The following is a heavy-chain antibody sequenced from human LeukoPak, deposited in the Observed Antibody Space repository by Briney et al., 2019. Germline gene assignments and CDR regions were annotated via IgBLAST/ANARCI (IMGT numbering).Heavy chain of an antibody. CDR2: ISSSSSYI. J-gene: IGHJ4*02. CDR1: GFTFSSYS. CDR3: ARVPRNTYFDY. V-gene: IGHV3-21*04. Sequence: GGSLRLSCAASGFTFSSYSMNWVRQAPGKGLEWVSSISSSSSYIYYADSVKGRFTISRDNAKNSLYLQMNSLRAEDTAVYYCARVPRNTYFDYWGQGTLVTVSS.